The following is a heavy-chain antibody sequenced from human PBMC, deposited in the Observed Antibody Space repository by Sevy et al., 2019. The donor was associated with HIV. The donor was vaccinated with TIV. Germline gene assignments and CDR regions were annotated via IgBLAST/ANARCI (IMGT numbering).Heavy chain of an antibody. CDR3: ATGKGSGDRKKYGMDV. J-gene: IGHJ6*02. D-gene: IGHD6-19*01. V-gene: IGHV1-24*01. Sequence: ASVKVSCKVSGYTLTELSMHWMRQAPGKGLEWMGGFDPEDGETIYAQKFQGRVTMTEDTSTDTAYMELSSLRSEDTAVYYCATGKGSGDRKKYGMDVWGQGTTFTVSS. CDR1: GYTLTELS. CDR2: FDPEDGET.